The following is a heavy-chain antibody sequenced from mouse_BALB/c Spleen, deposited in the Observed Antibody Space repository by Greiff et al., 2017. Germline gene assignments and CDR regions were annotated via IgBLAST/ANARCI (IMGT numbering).Heavy chain of an antibody. CDR1: GFTFSSYY. CDR3: ARHPYGTFYAMDY. J-gene: IGHJ4*01. V-gene: IGHV5-6-2*01. D-gene: IGHD1-1*01. CDR2: INSNGGST. Sequence: EVQRVESGGGLVKLGGSLKLSCAASGFTFSSYYMSWVRQTPEKRLELVAAINSNGGSTYYPDTVKGRFTISRDNAKNTLYLQMSSLKSEDTALYYCARHPYGTFYAMDYWGQGTSVTVSS.